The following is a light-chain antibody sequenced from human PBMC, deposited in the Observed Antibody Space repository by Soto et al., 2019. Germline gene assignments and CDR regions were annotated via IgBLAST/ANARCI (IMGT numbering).Light chain of an antibody. CDR3: QQYGANSPWT. V-gene: IGKV1-5*03. CDR1: QHIDSW. Sequence: DIQMTQSPSTLSASVGDRVTITCRASQHIDSWLAWYQQKPGKTPKVLISKASILESGVPSRFSGSVSGTEFTLTISNLQTDDFATYYCQQYGANSPWTFGQGTKVEIK. J-gene: IGKJ1*01. CDR2: KAS.